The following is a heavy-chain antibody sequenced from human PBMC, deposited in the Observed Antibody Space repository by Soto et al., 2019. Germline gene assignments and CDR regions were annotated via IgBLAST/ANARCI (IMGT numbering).Heavy chain of an antibody. CDR1: GYTFTSYG. CDR2: ISAYNGNT. CDR3: ARDRPRGYCSSTSCPFDP. J-gene: IGHJ5*02. V-gene: IGHV1-18*01. Sequence: ASVKVSCKASGYTFTSYGISWVRQAPGQGLEWMGWISAYNGNTNYAQKLQGRVTMTTDTSTSTAYMELRSLRSDDTAVYYCARDRPRGYCSSTSCPFDPWGQGTLVTASS. D-gene: IGHD2-2*01.